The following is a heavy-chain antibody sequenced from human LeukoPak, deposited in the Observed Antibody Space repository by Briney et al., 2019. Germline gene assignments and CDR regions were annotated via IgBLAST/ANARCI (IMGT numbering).Heavy chain of an antibody. V-gene: IGHV3-15*01. D-gene: IGHD1-26*01. CDR1: GFTFSNPY. J-gene: IGHJ3*02. CDR2: IKNKTDGGTT. Sequence: GGSLRLSCAASGFTFSNPYMSWVRQAPGKGLEWVSRIKNKTDGGTTHYAAPVKGRFTISRDDSKNTLYLQINSLKTEDTAVYCCTAGWELLDDAFDSWGQGTMVTVSS. CDR3: TAGWELLDDAFDS.